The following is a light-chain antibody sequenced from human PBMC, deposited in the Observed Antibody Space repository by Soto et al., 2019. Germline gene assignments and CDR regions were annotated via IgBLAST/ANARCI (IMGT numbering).Light chain of an antibody. J-gene: IGLJ1*01. CDR1: TSDVGYYNY. CDR2: DVS. Sequence: QSVLTQPASVSGSPGQSITISCTGTTSDVGYYNYVSWYQQHPGKAPKLMIYDVSNRPSGVSNRFSGSKSGNTASLTISGLQAEDEADYYCTSYTSSATDVFGTGTKLTVL. V-gene: IGLV2-14*01. CDR3: TSYTSSATDV.